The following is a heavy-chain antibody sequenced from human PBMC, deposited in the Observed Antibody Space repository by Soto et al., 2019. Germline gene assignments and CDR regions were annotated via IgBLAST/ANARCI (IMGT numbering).Heavy chain of an antibody. D-gene: IGHD4-17*01. J-gene: IGHJ4*02. V-gene: IGHV3-23*01. CDR2: FSGSGDDT. CDR3: AGHGGYSY. CDR1: GFTLRTNG. Sequence: EVQLSESGGGLVQPGGSLRLSCAATGFTLRTNGMSWVRQAPGKGLVWVSSFSGSGDDTWYAASLKGRFIISRDNSKNTLYLQMNGLRAEDTALYVCAGHGGYSYWGQGTLVTVSS.